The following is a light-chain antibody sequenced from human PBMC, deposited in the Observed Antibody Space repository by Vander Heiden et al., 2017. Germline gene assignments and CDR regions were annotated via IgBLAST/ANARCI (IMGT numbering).Light chain of an antibody. Sequence: DIQMTQSPSSLSASVGDRVTITCRASQSISSSLNWYQQKPGRAPKLLIYAASNLQSGVPSRFSGSGSGTDFTLTISSLQPEDSATYYCQQSYRMPRTFGQGTKVEIK. CDR3: QQSYRMPRT. J-gene: IGKJ1*01. CDR1: QSISSS. CDR2: AAS. V-gene: IGKV1-39*01.